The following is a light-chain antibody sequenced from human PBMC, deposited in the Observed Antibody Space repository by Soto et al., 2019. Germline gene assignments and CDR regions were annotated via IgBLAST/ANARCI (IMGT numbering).Light chain of an antibody. CDR3: QTWGTGIAV. J-gene: IGLJ7*01. Sequence: QLVLTQSPSASASLGASVKLTCTLSSGHSSYAIAWHQQQPEKGPRYLMKVNRDGSHNKGDGIPDLFSGSSSGAERYLTTSRLQSEDEADYYCQTWGTGIAVFGGGTQLTVL. CDR2: VNRDGSH. V-gene: IGLV4-69*01. CDR1: SGHSSYA.